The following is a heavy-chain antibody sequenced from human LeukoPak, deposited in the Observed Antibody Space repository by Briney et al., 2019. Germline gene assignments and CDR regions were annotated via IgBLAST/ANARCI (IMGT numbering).Heavy chain of an antibody. V-gene: IGHV3-7*01. Sequence: GGSLRLSCVVSGFTFNRYWMSWVRQAPWKGLEWVANINQDGSEKYYGDSVKGRFTISRDNAKNSLYLQMNSLRAEDTAVYYCARDASGSYELGYFDYWGQGTLVTVSS. CDR2: INQDGSEK. CDR3: ARDASGSYELGYFDY. J-gene: IGHJ4*02. D-gene: IGHD3-10*01. CDR1: GFTFNRYW.